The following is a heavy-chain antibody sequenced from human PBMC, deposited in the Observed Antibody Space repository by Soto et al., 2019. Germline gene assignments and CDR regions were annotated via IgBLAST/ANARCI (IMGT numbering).Heavy chain of an antibody. CDR1: GGSISSYY. CDR3: ARGYCSGGSCYSNYGWFDS. Sequence: SETLSLTCTVSGGSISSYYWSWIRQPPGKGLEWIGYIYYSGSTNYNPSLKSRVTISVDTSKNQFSLKLSSVTAADTAVYYCARGYCSGGSCYSNYGWFDSWGQGTLVTVYS. V-gene: IGHV4-59*01. J-gene: IGHJ5*01. D-gene: IGHD2-15*01. CDR2: IYYSGST.